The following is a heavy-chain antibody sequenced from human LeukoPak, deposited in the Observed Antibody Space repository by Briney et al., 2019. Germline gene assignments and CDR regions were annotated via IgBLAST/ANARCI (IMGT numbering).Heavy chain of an antibody. Sequence: GSLRLSCAASGFTFSSYWMSWVRQAPGKGLECVANIKQDGSEKYYVDSVKGRFTISRDNAKNSLYLQMNSLRAEDTAVYYCAYDIYDSSGYYDYWGQGTLVTVSS. CDR1: GFTFSSYW. CDR3: AYDIYDSSGYYDY. D-gene: IGHD3-22*01. CDR2: IKQDGSEK. V-gene: IGHV3-7*01. J-gene: IGHJ4*02.